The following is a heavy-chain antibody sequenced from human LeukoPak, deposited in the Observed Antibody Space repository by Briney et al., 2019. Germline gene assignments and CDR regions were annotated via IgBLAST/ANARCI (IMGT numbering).Heavy chain of an antibody. D-gene: IGHD1-14*01. J-gene: IGHJ4*02. CDR2: IYYSGST. CDR3: ARDSNRDGRGDY. Sequence: WARQPPGKGLEWIGNIYYSGSTYYNPSLKSRVTISVDTSKNQFSLKLSSVTAADTAVYYCARDSNRDGRGDYWGQGTLVTLSS. V-gene: IGHV4-39*07.